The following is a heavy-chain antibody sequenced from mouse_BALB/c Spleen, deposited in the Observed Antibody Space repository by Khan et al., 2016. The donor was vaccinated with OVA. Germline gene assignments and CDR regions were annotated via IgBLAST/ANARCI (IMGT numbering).Heavy chain of an antibody. Sequence: VQLQESGAELAKPGASVMMSCKASGYTFINYWILWVKQRPGQGLEWIGYINPSTAYTEYNQNFKDKATLTADKSSSTAYMQLSSLTSEDSAVYYCARRGLRWDFDYWGQGTTLTVSS. D-gene: IGHD1-1*01. CDR3: ARRGLRWDFDY. J-gene: IGHJ2*01. CDR2: INPSTAYT. CDR1: GYTFINYW. V-gene: IGHV1-7*01.